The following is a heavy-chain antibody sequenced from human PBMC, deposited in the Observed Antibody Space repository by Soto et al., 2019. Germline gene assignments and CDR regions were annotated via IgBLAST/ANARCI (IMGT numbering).Heavy chain of an antibody. D-gene: IGHD3-9*01. Sequence: SETLSLTCAVSGGSISSSNWWSWVRQPPGKGLEWIGEIYHSGGTNYNPSLKSRVTISVDKSKNQFSLKLSSVTAADTAVYYCASEGPYYDILTGYYITFDAFDIWGQGTMVTVSS. CDR3: ASEGPYYDILTGYYITFDAFDI. J-gene: IGHJ3*02. V-gene: IGHV4-4*02. CDR1: GGSISSSNW. CDR2: IYHSGGT.